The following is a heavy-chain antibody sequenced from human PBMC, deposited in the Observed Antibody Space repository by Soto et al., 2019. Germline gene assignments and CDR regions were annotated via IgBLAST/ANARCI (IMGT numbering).Heavy chain of an antibody. J-gene: IGHJ4*02. D-gene: IGHD6-19*01. V-gene: IGHV6-1*01. CDR3: ARGVAGTGFDL. Sequence: PSQTLSLTCAISGDSVSSNTAAWNWIMSSPSRGLEWLGRTYYRSNWRHDYAVSVKSRITVNPDTSKNHFSLQLNSVTPADTAVCYCARGVAGTGFDLWGQGHLVTVSS. CDR1: GDSVSSNTAA. CDR2: TYYRSNWRH.